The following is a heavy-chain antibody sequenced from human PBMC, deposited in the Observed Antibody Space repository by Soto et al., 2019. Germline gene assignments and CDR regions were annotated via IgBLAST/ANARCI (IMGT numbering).Heavy chain of an antibody. Sequence: GGSLRLSCAASGFTFSDYYMSWIRQAPGKGLEWVSYISSSSSYTNYADSVKGRFTISRDNAKNSLYLQMNSLRAEDTAVYYCARVDNLSSSWYKGDYYGMDVWGQGTTVTVSS. D-gene: IGHD6-13*01. J-gene: IGHJ6*02. V-gene: IGHV3-11*05. CDR2: ISSSSSYT. CDR3: ARVDNLSSSWYKGDYYGMDV. CDR1: GFTFSDYY.